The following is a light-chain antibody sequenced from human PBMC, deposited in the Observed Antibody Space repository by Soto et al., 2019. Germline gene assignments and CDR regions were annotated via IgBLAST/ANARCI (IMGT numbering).Light chain of an antibody. J-gene: IGLJ1*01. Sequence: QSALTQPASVSGSPGQSITISFTGTSSDVGNYNYVSWYEQYPGRVLKLLIYMVRNRPSGVSNRFSGSKSGNTASLTISGLQAEDEADYFCTSPTPGSLYVFGTGTKVTVL. CDR3: TSPTPGSLYV. V-gene: IGLV2-14*01. CDR2: MVR. CDR1: SSDVGNYNY.